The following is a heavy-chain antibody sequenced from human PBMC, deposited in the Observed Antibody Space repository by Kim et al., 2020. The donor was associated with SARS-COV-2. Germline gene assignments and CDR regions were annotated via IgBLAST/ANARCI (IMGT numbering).Heavy chain of an antibody. CDR3: ATSGNGGDNHALFDY. CDR1: GYSFTSYW. J-gene: IGHJ4*02. CDR2: IYPGDSDT. V-gene: IGHV5-51*01. Sequence: GESLKISCKGSGYSFTSYWIGWVRQMPGKGLEWMGIIYPGDSDTRYSPSFQGQVTISADKSISTAYLQWSSLKASDTAMYYCATSGNGGDNHALFDYWGQGTLVTVSS. D-gene: IGHD2-15*01.